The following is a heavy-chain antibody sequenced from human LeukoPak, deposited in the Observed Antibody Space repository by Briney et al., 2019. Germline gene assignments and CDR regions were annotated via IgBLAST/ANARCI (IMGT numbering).Heavy chain of an antibody. D-gene: IGHD1-26*01. J-gene: IGHJ4*02. CDR3: ATEYYGSYNY. CDR1: GFTFSNAW. V-gene: IGHV3-15*01. CDR2: TKSNTDGGTT. Sequence: PGGSLRLSCAASGFTFSNAWMSWVRQAPGKGLEWVGHTKSNTDGGTTDYAAPVKGRFTISRDDSKTTLYLQMNSLKTEDTALYYCATEYYGSYNYWGQGTLVTVSS.